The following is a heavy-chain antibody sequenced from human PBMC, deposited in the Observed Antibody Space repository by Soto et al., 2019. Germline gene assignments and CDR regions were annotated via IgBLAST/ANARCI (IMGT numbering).Heavy chain of an antibody. CDR3: AREQCSPLDRYCADGGVDWVDP. D-gene: IGHD2-8*01. Sequence: EVQLLQSGGGLVQPGGSLRLSCEASGFSFTFYAMSWVRQAPGKGLEWVSAISGNGATTFYADSMKGRFTISRDNSRDTLYLQMYRLRAEDTAVYFCAREQCSPLDRYCADGGVDWVDPWGRGTLVTVSS. CDR2: ISGNGATT. J-gene: IGHJ5*02. CDR1: GFSFTFYA. V-gene: IGHV3-23*01.